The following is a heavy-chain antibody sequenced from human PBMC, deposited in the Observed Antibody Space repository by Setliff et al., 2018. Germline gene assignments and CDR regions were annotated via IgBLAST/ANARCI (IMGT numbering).Heavy chain of an antibody. CDR3: TTGRDFYY. V-gene: IGHV3-15*01. CDR1: GFTFGDYA. CDR2: IKSKIDGGTT. J-gene: IGHJ4*02. Sequence: GGSLRLSCTASGFTFGDYAMSWVRQAPGKGLEWVGRIKSKIDGGTTDYVVPVKGRFSILREDSKDTVYLQMNSLKTEDTAVYYCTTGRDFYYWGQGTLVTVSS.